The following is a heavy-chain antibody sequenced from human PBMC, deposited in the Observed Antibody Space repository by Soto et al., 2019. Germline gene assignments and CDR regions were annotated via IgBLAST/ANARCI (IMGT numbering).Heavy chain of an antibody. CDR1: GFTFGDYP. V-gene: IGHV3-49*03. J-gene: IGHJ6*02. Sequence: GGSLRLSCSSSGFTFGDYPMSWFRQAPGKGLEWVAFIRSKAYGETTQYAASVKGRFTISRDDSKSIAYLQMNSLKTEDTAVYYCTRADKIGYDLWTGYQNYYYNGMDVWGQATTVTVSS. CDR2: IRSKAYGETT. CDR3: TRADKIGYDLWTGYQNYYYNGMDV. D-gene: IGHD3-3*01.